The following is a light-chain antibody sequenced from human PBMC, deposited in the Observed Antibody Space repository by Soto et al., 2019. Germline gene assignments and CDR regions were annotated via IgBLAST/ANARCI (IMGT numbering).Light chain of an antibody. Sequence: DIQMTQSPSTLSASVGDRVTITCRASQTISTWLAWYQQKPGKAPKLLIYKASSLEGGVPSRFSGGGSVTEFNIPISSLQPDDFETYYCQQYNTYPLTFGGGTTVDIK. J-gene: IGKJ4*01. CDR1: QTISTW. CDR2: KAS. CDR3: QQYNTYPLT. V-gene: IGKV1-5*03.